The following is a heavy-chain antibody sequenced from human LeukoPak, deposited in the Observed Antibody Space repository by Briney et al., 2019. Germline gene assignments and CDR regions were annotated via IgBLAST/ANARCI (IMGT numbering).Heavy chain of an antibody. Sequence: SETLSLTCTVSGGSISSSGYYWGWIRQPPGKGLEWIGNIYYSGSTYYNPSLKSRVTMSVDTSKNQFSLKLNSVTAADTAVYCCARSPALYGSGSYLGLNWFDPWGQGTLVTVSS. D-gene: IGHD3-10*01. J-gene: IGHJ5*02. CDR1: GGSISSSGYY. V-gene: IGHV4-39*01. CDR3: ARSPALYGSGSYLGLNWFDP. CDR2: IYYSGST.